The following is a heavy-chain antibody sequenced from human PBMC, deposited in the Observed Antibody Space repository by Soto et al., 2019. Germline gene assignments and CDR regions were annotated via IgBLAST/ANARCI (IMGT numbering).Heavy chain of an antibody. CDR3: ARESRLDTFDI. V-gene: IGHV3-48*01. CDR2: ISSSSSII. J-gene: IGHJ3*02. CDR1: GFPFSSYS. D-gene: IGHD6-25*01. Sequence: GGSLRLSCAASGFPFSSYSMTWVRQAPGKGLEWVAYISSSSSIIYYADSVKGRFTISRDNAKNSLYLQMNSLRVEDSAVYYCARESRLDTFDIWGQGTMVTVSS.